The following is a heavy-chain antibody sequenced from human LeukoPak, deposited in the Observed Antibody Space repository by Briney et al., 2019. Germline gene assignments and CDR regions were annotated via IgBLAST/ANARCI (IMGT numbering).Heavy chain of an antibody. V-gene: IGHV1-8*02. CDR2: MNPNRGNT. D-gene: IGHD3-3*01. Sequence: ASVKVSCKASGYTFTSYGISWVRQATGQGLEWMGWMNPNRGNTGYAQKFQGRVTMTRNTSISTAYMELSSLRSEDTAVYYCARGSKVAYYDFWSGYYTGMHFDYWGQGTLVTVSS. CDR1: GYTFTSYG. CDR3: ARGSKVAYYDFWSGYYTGMHFDY. J-gene: IGHJ4*02.